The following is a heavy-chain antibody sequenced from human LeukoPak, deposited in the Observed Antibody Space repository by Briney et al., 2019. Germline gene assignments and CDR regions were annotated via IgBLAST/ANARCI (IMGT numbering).Heavy chain of an antibody. D-gene: IGHD2-15*01. Sequence: GGSLRLSCAASGFTFSSYAMSWVRQAPGKGLEWVSAISGSGGSTYYADSVKGRFTISRDNSKNTLYLQMNSLRAEDTAVYYCAKLPGYCSGGSCYYHFDYWGQGTLVTVSS. J-gene: IGHJ4*02. CDR1: GFTFSSYA. V-gene: IGHV3-23*01. CDR3: AKLPGYCSGGSCYYHFDY. CDR2: ISGSGGST.